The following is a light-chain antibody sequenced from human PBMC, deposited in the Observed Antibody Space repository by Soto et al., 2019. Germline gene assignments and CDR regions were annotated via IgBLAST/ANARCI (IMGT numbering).Light chain of an antibody. CDR3: CSYAGSFTWV. Sequence: QSALTQPASVSGSRGQSITISCTGTSSDVGNYNLVSWYQQHPGKAPKLIIYEVIKRPSGVSNRFSGSKSDNTASLTISGVQAEDEGDYYCCSYAGSFTWVFGEGTQLTVL. J-gene: IGLJ3*02. V-gene: IGLV2-23*02. CDR2: EVI. CDR1: SSDVGNYNL.